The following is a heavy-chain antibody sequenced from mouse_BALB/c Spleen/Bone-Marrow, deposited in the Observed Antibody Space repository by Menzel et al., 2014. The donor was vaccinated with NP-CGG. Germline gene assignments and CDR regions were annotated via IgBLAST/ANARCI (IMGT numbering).Heavy chain of an antibody. CDR3: AIHQRYAYYLDY. CDR2: IHPNSGNT. V-gene: IGHV1S130*01. J-gene: IGHJ2*01. CDR1: GYTFTNSW. Sequence: QVQLQQSGSVLVRPGASVKLSCKASGYTFTNSWIHWAKQRPGQGLEWIGDIHPNSGNTNYNEKFKGKATLTVDTSSSTAYVDLSSLTSEYSAVYYFAIHQRYAYYLDYWGQGTTLTVSS. D-gene: IGHD2-14*01.